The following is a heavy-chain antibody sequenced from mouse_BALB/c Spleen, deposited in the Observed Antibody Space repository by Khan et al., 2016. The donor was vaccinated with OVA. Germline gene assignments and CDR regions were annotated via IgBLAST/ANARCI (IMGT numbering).Heavy chain of an antibody. V-gene: IGHV3-2*02. CDR3: ASDGSRYNYAMDY. CDR1: GYSITSDYA. D-gene: IGHD2-3*01. CDR2: ISYSGST. Sequence: VQLKESGPGLVKPSQSLSLTCTVTGYSITSDYAWNWIRQFPGNTLEWMGYISYSGSTNYKPSLKSRISITRDTSKNQFILQLNSVTTEDTATYYGASDGSRYNYAMDYWGQGTSVTVSS. J-gene: IGHJ4*01.